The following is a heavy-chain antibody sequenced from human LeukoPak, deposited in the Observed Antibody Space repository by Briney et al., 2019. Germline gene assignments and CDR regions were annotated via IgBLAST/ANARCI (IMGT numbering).Heavy chain of an antibody. V-gene: IGHV5-51*01. Sequence: HAESLKISSKAAGYSFSNYWIGWVRQMPGKGLEWMGIIYPDDSNTRISPSFQGQVTMTVDKSISSAYLRWTSLKASDTAMYYCARYNYDHPFIVPARFHHWRRGTLVTVSS. D-gene: IGHD3-16*01. J-gene: IGHJ4*02. CDR2: IYPDDSNT. CDR3: ARYNYDHPFIVPARFHH. CDR1: GYSFSNYW.